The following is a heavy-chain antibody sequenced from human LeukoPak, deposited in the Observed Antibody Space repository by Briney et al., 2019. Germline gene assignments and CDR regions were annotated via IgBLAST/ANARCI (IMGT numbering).Heavy chain of an antibody. Sequence: SETLSLTCTVSGGSISSYYWSWIRQPPGKGLEWIGYIYYSGSTNYNPSLKSRVTISVDTSKNQFSLKLSSVTAADTAVYYCARWVEEYSYGFLGDYYYYMDVWGKGTTVTISS. D-gene: IGHD5-18*01. J-gene: IGHJ6*03. V-gene: IGHV4-59*01. CDR1: GGSISSYY. CDR2: IYYSGST. CDR3: ARWVEEYSYGFLGDYYYYMDV.